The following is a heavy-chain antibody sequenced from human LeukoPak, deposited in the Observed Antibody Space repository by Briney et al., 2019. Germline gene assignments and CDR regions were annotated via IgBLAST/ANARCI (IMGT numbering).Heavy chain of an antibody. Sequence: QSGGSLRLSCAASGFTFSSFAMPWVRHAPDKGLEWVAVISHDGKKEYYADAVKGRFTISRGNSKSTLFLQMNSLRDEDTAVYYCARDVRGTKGLDYWGQGTLVTVSS. V-gene: IGHV3-30*04. D-gene: IGHD2-8*01. CDR3: ARDVRGTKGLDY. CDR1: GFTFSSFA. CDR2: ISHDGKKE. J-gene: IGHJ4*02.